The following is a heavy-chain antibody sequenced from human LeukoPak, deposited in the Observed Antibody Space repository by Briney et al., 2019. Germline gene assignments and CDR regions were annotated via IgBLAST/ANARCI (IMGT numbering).Heavy chain of an antibody. D-gene: IGHD6-19*01. J-gene: IGHJ4*02. CDR2: ISTRATTI. V-gene: IGHV3-48*03. Sequence: GGSLRLSCAASGFTFSNYEMNWVRQAPGKGLEWVSYISTRATTIYYTDSVKGRFTISRDNANNSLYLQMNSLRAEDAAVYYCAGGWYSSVWSLDYWGQGTLVTVSS. CDR3: AGGWYSSVWSLDY. CDR1: GFTFSNYE.